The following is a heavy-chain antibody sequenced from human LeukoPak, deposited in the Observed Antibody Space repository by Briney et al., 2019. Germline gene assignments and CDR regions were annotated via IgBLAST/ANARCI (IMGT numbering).Heavy chain of an antibody. D-gene: IGHD2-2*01. CDR2: INWNGGST. Sequence: GGSLRLSCAASGFTFDDYGMSWVRQAPGKGLEWVSGINWNGGSTGYADSVKGRFTISRDNAKNSLYLQMNSLRAEDTALYYCAREGDCSSTSCYLFDYWGQGTPVTVSS. CDR1: GFTFDDYG. CDR3: AREGDCSSTSCYLFDY. V-gene: IGHV3-20*04. J-gene: IGHJ4*02.